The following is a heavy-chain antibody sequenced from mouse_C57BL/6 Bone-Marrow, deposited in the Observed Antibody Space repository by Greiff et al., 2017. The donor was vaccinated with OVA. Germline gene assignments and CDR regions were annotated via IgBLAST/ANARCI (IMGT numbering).Heavy chain of an antibody. J-gene: IGHJ2*01. Sequence: VHLQQSVAELVRPGASVKLSCTASGFNIKNTYMHWVKQRPEQGLEWIGRIAPSNGNTKYAPKFQGKATITADTSSTTAYLQLSSLTSEDTALYYGAVIYYYGFDYWGQGTTLTVSS. D-gene: IGHD1-1*01. CDR3: AVIYYYGFDY. CDR2: IAPSNGNT. V-gene: IGHV14-3*01. CDR1: GFNIKNTY.